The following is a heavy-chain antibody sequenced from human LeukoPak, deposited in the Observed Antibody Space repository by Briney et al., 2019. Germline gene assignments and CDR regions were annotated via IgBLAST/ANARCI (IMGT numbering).Heavy chain of an antibody. CDR2: IYHSGST. CDR1: SDSISSYY. V-gene: IGHV4-30-2*01. J-gene: IGHJ4*02. CDR3: ARGWLLSYYFDY. D-gene: IGHD5-12*01. Sequence: SETLSLTCTVSSDSISSYYWSWIRQPPGKGLEWIGYIYHSGSTYYNPSLKSRVTISVDRSKNQFSLKLSSVTAADTAVYYCARGWLLSYYFDYWGQGTLVTVSS.